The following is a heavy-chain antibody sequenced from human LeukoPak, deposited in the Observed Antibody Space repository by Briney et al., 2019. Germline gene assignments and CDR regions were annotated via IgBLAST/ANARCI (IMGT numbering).Heavy chain of an antibody. D-gene: IGHD5-12*01. J-gene: IGHJ4*02. CDR1: GFTFSSYA. Sequence: PGGSLRFSCAASGFTFSSYAMSWVRQAPGKGLEWVSAISGSGGSTYYADSVKGRFTISRDNSKNTLYLQMNSLRAEDTAVYYCAKDSGYDLVGYFDYWGQGTLVTVSS. CDR3: AKDSGYDLVGYFDY. CDR2: ISGSGGST. V-gene: IGHV3-23*01.